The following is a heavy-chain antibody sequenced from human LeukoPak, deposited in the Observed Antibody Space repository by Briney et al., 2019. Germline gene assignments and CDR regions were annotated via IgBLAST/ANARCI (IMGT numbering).Heavy chain of an antibody. CDR3: TRVTAYYDYGMDV. CDR1: GFTFSNAW. D-gene: IGHD2-21*02. Sequence: GGSLRLSCAADGFTFSNAWMSLVRQAPGKGLEWVGRIKSKSNYGTTDYAAPVKGRFTISRDDSKNTLYLQMNSLKTEDTAMYYCTRVTAYYDYGMDVWGQGTTVTVSS. CDR2: IKSKSNYGTT. V-gene: IGHV3-15*01. J-gene: IGHJ6*02.